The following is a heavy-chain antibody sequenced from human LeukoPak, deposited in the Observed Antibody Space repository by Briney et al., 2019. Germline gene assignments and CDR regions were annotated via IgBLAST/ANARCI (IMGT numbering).Heavy chain of an antibody. D-gene: IGHD6-19*01. CDR2: LWHDGSSK. CDR3: ARDYSSGWCSDY. J-gene: IGHJ4*02. CDR1: GFTFSDYG. V-gene: IGHV3-33*01. Sequence: GRSLRLSCAASGFTFSDYGMHWVRQAPGKGLEWLGILWHDGSSKSLADSLKGRFTISRDNSKNTLYLQMNSLRAEDTAIYYCARDYSSGWCSDYWGQGTLVTVSS.